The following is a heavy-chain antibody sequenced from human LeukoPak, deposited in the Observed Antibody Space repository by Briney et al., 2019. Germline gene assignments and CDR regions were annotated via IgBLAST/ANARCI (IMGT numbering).Heavy chain of an antibody. Sequence: GRSLRLSCAASGFTFSSYAMHWVRQAPGKGLEWVAVISYDGSNKYYADSVKGRFTISRDNSKNTLYLQMNSLRAEDTAVYYRARGEDIVVVVAAFDYWGQGTLVTVSS. CDR3: ARGEDIVVVVAAFDY. CDR1: GFTFSSYA. CDR2: ISYDGSNK. D-gene: IGHD2-15*01. V-gene: IGHV3-30-3*01. J-gene: IGHJ4*02.